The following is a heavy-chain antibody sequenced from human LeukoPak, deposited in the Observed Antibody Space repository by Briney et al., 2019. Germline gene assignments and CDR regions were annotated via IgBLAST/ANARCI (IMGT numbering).Heavy chain of an antibody. CDR1: EVTFSSYA. J-gene: IGHJ5*02. CDR2: ISGYNGHT. V-gene: IGHV1-18*01. CDR3: ARDKNSSTWYWFDP. D-gene: IGHD6-13*01. Sequence: ASVKVSCKASEVTFSSYAISWVRQAPGQGLEWMGWISGYNGHTNYAQKLQGRVTMTTDTSTSTAYMELRSLRSDDTAVYYCARDKNSSTWYWFDPWGQGTLVTVSS.